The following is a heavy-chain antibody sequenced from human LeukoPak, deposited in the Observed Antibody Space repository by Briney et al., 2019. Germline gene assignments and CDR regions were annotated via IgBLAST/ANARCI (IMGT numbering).Heavy chain of an antibody. CDR3: ARAPYYYGSGSYGAFDY. CDR2: IYTSGST. J-gene: IGHJ4*02. CDR1: GGSISSYY. Sequence: SETLSLTCTVSGGSISSYYWSWIRQRAGKGLEWIERIYTSGSTNYNPSLKSRVTMSVDTSKNQFSLKLSSVTAADTAVYYCARAPYYYGSGSYGAFDYWGQGTLVTVSS. D-gene: IGHD3-10*01. V-gene: IGHV4-4*07.